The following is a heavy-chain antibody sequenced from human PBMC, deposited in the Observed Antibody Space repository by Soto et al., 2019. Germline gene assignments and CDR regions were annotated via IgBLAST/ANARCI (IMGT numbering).Heavy chain of an antibody. J-gene: IGHJ5*02. V-gene: IGHV4-39*01. CDR3: ARQVYGDYLGGNWFDP. Sequence: QLLESGPGLVRPSETLSLTCSVLGDSISETRYYWGWIRQSPEKGLEWFGSISHDGHAYYNPSLKSRVTLFADTSRNQFSLKMKSVTVADTALYVCARQVYGDYLGGNWFDPWGQGALVTVSS. D-gene: IGHD4-17*01. CDR1: GDSISETRYY. CDR2: ISHDGHA.